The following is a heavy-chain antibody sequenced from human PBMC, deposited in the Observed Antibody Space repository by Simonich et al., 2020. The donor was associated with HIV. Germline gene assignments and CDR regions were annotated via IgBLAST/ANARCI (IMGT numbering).Heavy chain of an antibody. CDR2: IRGSGGST. D-gene: IGHD3-3*01. J-gene: IGHJ4*01. CDR1: GFTFSSYA. CDR3: AKDRYYNFWSGYYDY. V-gene: IGHV3-23*01. Sequence: EVQLLESGGGLVQPGGSLRLSCAASGFTFSSYAMSWVRQAPGKGLGWVAAIRGSGGSTYYADSGKGRFTISRDNSKNTLYLQMNSLRAEDTAVYYCAKDRYYNFWSGYYDYWGHGTLVTVSS.